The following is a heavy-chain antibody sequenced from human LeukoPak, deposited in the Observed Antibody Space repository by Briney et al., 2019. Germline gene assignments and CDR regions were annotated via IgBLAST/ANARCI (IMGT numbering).Heavy chain of an antibody. J-gene: IGHJ4*02. CDR1: GFTFSTYA. V-gene: IGHV4-34*01. D-gene: IGHD3-10*01. CDR3: ARNYYGSGSYFYYFDY. CDR2: VHNSGGT. Sequence: GSLRLSCAASGFTFSTYAMTWVRQPPGKGLEWIGEVHNSGGTNYNPSLKSRVTISVDTSKNQFSLKLSSVTAADTAVYYCARNYYGSGSYFYYFDYWGQGTLVTVSS.